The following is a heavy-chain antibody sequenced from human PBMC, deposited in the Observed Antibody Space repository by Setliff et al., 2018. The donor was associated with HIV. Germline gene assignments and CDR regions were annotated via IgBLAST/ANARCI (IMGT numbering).Heavy chain of an antibody. Sequence: SETLSLTCTVSGGSISSYYCSWMRQPPGKGLEWIGYTYYTGSTGYNPSLKSRATISLDTSKNQFSLKLNSVTAADTAVYYCASRIYYYDSSRVLREEGFDPWGQGTLVTVSS. D-gene: IGHD3-22*01. V-gene: IGHV4-59*08. J-gene: IGHJ5*02. CDR3: ASRIYYYDSSRVLREEGFDP. CDR2: TYYTGST. CDR1: GGSISSYY.